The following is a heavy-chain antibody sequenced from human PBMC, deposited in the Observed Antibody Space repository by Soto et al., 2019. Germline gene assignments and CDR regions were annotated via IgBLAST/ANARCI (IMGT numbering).Heavy chain of an antibody. CDR2: IYYSGST. D-gene: IGHD6-13*01. CDR3: ASGIAAAGAPMDV. Sequence: PSETLSLTCTVSGGSISSGGYYWSWIRQHPGKGLEWIGYIYYSGSTYYNPSLKSRVTISVDTSKNQFSLKLSSVTAADTAVYYCASGIAAAGAPMDVWGQGTTVTVSS. J-gene: IGHJ6*02. V-gene: IGHV4-31*03. CDR1: GGSISSGGYY.